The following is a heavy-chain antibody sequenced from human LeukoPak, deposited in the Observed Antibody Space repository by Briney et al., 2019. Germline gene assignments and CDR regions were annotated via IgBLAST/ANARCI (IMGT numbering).Heavy chain of an antibody. CDR3: ARGMSIVGATLDYMDV. V-gene: IGHV3-13*01. J-gene: IGHJ6*03. D-gene: IGHD1-26*01. CDR2: IGTAGDT. CDR1: GFTFSSYD. Sequence: GGSLRLSCAASGFTFSSYDMHWVRQATGKGLEWVSAIGTAGDTYYPGSVKGRFTISRVNAKNSLYLQMNSLRAGDTAVYYCARGMSIVGATLDYMDVWGKGTTVTVSS.